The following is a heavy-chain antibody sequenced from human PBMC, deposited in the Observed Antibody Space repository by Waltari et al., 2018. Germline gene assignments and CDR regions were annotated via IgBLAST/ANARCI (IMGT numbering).Heavy chain of an antibody. V-gene: IGHV3-21*01. CDR2: ISSSSSYI. J-gene: IGHJ4*02. CDR1: VFTFSSYR. Sequence: EVQLVESGGGLVKPGGSLRLSCAASVFTFSSYRMNWVRQAPGKGLEWVSSISSSSSYIYYADSVKGRFTISRDNAKNSLYLQMNSLRAEDTAVYYCARASITIFGVAVDYWGQGTLVTVSS. D-gene: IGHD3-3*01. CDR3: ARASITIFGVAVDY.